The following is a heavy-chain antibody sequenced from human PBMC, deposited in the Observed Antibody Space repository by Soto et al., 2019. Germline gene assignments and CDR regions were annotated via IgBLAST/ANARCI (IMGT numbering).Heavy chain of an antibody. D-gene: IGHD2-2*01. CDR2: INHSGST. CDR1: GGSFSGYY. CDR3: ARGRDIVVVPARKFDP. Sequence: SETLSLTCAVYGGSFSGYYWSWIRQPPGKGLEWIGEINHSGSTNYNPSLKSRVTISVDTSKNQFSLKLSSVTAADTAVYYCARGRDIVVVPARKFDPWGQGTLVTVSS. J-gene: IGHJ5*02. V-gene: IGHV4-34*01.